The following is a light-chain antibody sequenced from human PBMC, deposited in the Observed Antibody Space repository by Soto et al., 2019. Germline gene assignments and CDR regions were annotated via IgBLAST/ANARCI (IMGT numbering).Light chain of an antibody. V-gene: IGKV1-6*01. Sequence: AIQLTQSPSSLSASVGDRVTITCRASQGIRNDLGWYQQKPGKAPKLLIYAASSLQSGVPSRFSGSASGTDFTLTISSLPPEDFATYYCLEDYSYPWTFGQGTRVDIK. CDR1: QGIRND. CDR2: AAS. CDR3: LEDYSYPWT. J-gene: IGKJ1*01.